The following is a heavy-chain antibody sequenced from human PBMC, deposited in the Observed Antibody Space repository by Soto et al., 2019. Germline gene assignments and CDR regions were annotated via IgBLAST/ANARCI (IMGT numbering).Heavy chain of an antibody. CDR2: ISAYNGNT. CDR1: GYTFTSYG. V-gene: IGHV1-18*01. Sequence: ASVKVSCKASGYTFTSYGISWVRQAPGQGLEWMGWISAYNGNTNYAQKLQGRVTMTTDTSTSTAYMELRSLRSDDTAMYYCARQAVTTRRDGPDAFDIWGQGPMVTVSS. J-gene: IGHJ3*02. CDR3: ARQAVTTRRDGPDAFDI. D-gene: IGHD4-17*01.